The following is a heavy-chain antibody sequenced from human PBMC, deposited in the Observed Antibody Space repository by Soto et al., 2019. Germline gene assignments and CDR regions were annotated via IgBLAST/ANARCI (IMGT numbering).Heavy chain of an antibody. CDR1: GFTFSGYY. J-gene: IGHJ5*02. CDR3: AIVPRELGGGWFDP. D-gene: IGHD7-27*01. V-gene: IGHV3-11*01. CDR2: ISSSGSTI. Sequence: QVQLVESGGGLVKPGGSLRLSCAASGFTFSGYYMRWIRQAPGKGLEWVSSISSSGSTIYYADSVKGRFTISRDNAKKSLYLHMISLRGEATAVYYCAIVPRELGGGWFDPLGQRNQVTVSS.